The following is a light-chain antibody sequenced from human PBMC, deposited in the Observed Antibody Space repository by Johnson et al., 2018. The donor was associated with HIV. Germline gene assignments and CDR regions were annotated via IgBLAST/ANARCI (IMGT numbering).Light chain of an antibody. CDR2: ENN. V-gene: IGLV1-51*02. CDR1: SSNIGNNY. CDR3: GTWDTSLGAQYV. J-gene: IGLJ1*01. Sequence: QSVLTQPPSVSAAPGQKVTISCSGSSSNIGNNYVSWYQQLPGTAPKLFIYENNKRPSGIPDRFSGSRSGTSATLGITGLQTWDEADYYCGTWDTSLGAQYVFGSGTKVTVL.